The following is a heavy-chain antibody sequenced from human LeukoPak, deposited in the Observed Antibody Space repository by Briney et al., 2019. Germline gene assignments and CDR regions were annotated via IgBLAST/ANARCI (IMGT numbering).Heavy chain of an antibody. CDR3: ARDSSGWYHWFDP. V-gene: IGHV3-7*01. J-gene: IGHJ5*02. CDR2: IKQDGSEK. Sequence: QPSETLSLTCTVSGVSISSSNSYWGWIRQPPGKGLEWVANIKQDGSEKFYVDSVKGRFIISRDNAKNSLYLQMNSLRAEDTADYYCARDSSGWYHWFDPWGQGTLVTVSS. D-gene: IGHD6-19*01. CDR1: GVSISSSNSY.